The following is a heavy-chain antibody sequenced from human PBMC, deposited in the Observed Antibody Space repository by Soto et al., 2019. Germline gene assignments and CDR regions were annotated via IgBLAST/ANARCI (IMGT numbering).Heavy chain of an antibody. CDR1: GFTFSSYA. Sequence: GGSLRLSCAASGFTFSSYAMHWVRQAPGKGLEWVAVISYDGSNKYYADSVKGRFTISRDNSKNTLYLQMNSLRAEDTAVYYCARGYSSSWADYWGQGTLVTVSS. CDR2: ISYDGSNK. V-gene: IGHV3-30-3*01. D-gene: IGHD6-13*01. J-gene: IGHJ4*02. CDR3: ARGYSSSWADY.